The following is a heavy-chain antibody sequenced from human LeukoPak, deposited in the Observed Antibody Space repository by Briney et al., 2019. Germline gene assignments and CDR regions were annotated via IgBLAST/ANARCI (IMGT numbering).Heavy chain of an antibody. D-gene: IGHD2-8*01. V-gene: IGHV3-11*06. J-gene: IGHJ4*02. CDR2: ISSSSSYT. Sequence: GGSLRLSCAASGFTFSDYYMSWIRRAPGKGLEWVSYISSSSSYTNYADSVKGRFTISRDNAKNSLCLQMNSLRAEDTAVYYCARVKVDEGLRLYFDYWGQGTLVTVSS. CDR3: ARVKVDEGLRLYFDY. CDR1: GFTFSDYY.